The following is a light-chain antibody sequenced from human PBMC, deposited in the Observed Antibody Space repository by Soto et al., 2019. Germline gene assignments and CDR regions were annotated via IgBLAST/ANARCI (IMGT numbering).Light chain of an antibody. V-gene: IGKV4-1*01. CDR2: WAS. J-gene: IGKJ2*01. Sequence: DIVMTQSPDSLAVSLGERATFNCKSSQTLLYSSNNKNYLAWYQQKPGQPPKVIIYWASTRNSGVPDRFSGSGSGTDFSLTISSLQAEDGAVYYCQQYYTTPYTFGQGTKLEIK. CDR1: QTLLYSSNNKNY. CDR3: QQYYTTPYT.